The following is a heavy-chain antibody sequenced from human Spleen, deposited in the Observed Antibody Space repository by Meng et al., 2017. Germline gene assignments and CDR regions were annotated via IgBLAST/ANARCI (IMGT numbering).Heavy chain of an antibody. CDR3: ARDYGGNPGGY. D-gene: IGHD4-23*01. CDR2: IYSSSTYI. V-gene: IGHV3-21*01. Sequence: VVPGECMVKPWVTLMLSCAATVFTFSTYSMNWVRQAPGKGLEWVSSIYSSSTYIYYADSVKGRFTISRDNPKNSLYLHMNSLRADDTAVYYCARDYGGNPGGYWGQGTLVTVSS. CDR1: VFTFSTYS. J-gene: IGHJ4*02.